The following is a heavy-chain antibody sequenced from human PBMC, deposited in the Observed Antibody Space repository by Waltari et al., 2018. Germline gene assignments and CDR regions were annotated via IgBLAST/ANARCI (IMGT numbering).Heavy chain of an antibody. CDR1: GFTCSSDW. V-gene: IGHV3-7*04. CDR3: ARGRLWGFDL. CDR2: IKQDASEK. D-gene: IGHD3-16*01. Sequence: EEQLVESGGGLVQPGGSRRLSCAASGFTCSSDWMCWVRQAPGKGLEWVANIKQDASEKHYVDSLKGRITVSRDNAKNSLYLDMDSLRAEDTAVYYCARGRLWGFDLWGQGTLVTVSS. J-gene: IGHJ4*02.